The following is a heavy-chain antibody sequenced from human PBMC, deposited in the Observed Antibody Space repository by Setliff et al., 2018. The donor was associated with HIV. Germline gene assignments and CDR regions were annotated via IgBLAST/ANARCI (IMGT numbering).Heavy chain of an antibody. CDR3: ARVDYYDSSGYWHFDY. Sequence: ASVKVSCKASGYTFTTYAMHWVRQAPGQRLEWMGWIDAGNGNTKYSQKFQGRVTITRDTSASTAYLELSSLRSEDTAVYYCARVDYYDSSGYWHFDYWGQGSLVTVSS. D-gene: IGHD3-22*01. J-gene: IGHJ4*02. CDR2: IDAGNGNT. CDR1: GYTFTTYA. V-gene: IGHV1-3*01.